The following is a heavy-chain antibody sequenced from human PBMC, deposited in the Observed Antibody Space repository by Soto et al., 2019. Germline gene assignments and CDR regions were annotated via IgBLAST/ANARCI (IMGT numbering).Heavy chain of an antibody. Sequence: GGSLRLSCAASKSIFTGYGMHWVRQTPGKGLEWVAVIRFDGTDEHYADSVKGRFTISRDNAKNTLYLQMNSLKAEDTAVYYCAKDIRSIWTKNWFDPWGQGTLVTVSS. CDR1: KSIFTGYG. CDR3: AKDIRSIWTKNWFDP. CDR2: IRFDGTDE. D-gene: IGHD6-6*01. V-gene: IGHV3-30*02. J-gene: IGHJ5*02.